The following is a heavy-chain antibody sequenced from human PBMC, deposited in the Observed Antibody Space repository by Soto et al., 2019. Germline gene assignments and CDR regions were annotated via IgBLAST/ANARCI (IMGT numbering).Heavy chain of an antibody. CDR1: GFTFSNYA. V-gene: IGHV3-23*01. Sequence: PGGSLRLSCAASGFTFSNYAMSWVRQAPGKGLEWVSAISGSGANTYYADSVKGRFTISRDNSKNTLFLQMNSLRAEDTAAYYCAKSCENGPWCAFDIWGQGTMVTVSS. J-gene: IGHJ3*02. CDR3: AKSCENGPWCAFDI. D-gene: IGHD2-15*01. CDR2: ISGSGANT.